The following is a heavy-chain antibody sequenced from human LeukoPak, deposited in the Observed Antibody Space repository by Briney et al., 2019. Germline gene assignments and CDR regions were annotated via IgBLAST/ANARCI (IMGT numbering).Heavy chain of an antibody. V-gene: IGHV3-53*01. Sequence: GGSLRLSCAASEFTFSSYNMNWVRQAPGKGLEWVSVIYSDGSTYYADSVKGRFTISRDTSKNTLYLQMNSLRAEDTAVYYCASAAPISEYTYAYDYWGQGTLVTISS. CDR3: ASAAPISEYTYAYDY. D-gene: IGHD5-18*01. J-gene: IGHJ4*02. CDR1: EFTFSSYN. CDR2: IYSDGST.